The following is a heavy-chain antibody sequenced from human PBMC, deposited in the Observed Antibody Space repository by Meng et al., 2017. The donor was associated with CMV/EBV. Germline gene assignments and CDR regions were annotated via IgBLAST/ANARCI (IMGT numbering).Heavy chain of an antibody. J-gene: IGHJ6*02. V-gene: IGHV5-51*01. Sequence: GGSLRLSCAVYGGSFSGYYWSWIRQMPGKGLEWMGIIYPDDSDTRYSPSFQGQVSISADKSINTAYLQWSSLKASDTAMYYCARHREGLDYYYGMDVWGQGTTVTVSS. CDR1: GGSFSGYY. D-gene: IGHD1-26*01. CDR3: ARHREGLDYYYGMDV. CDR2: IYPDDSDT.